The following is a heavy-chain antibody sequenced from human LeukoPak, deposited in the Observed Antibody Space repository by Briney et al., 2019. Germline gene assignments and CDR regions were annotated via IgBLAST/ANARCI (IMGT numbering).Heavy chain of an antibody. CDR2: ISGSGGST. D-gene: IGHD3-22*01. CDR3: AKERLTIIVVVIPHDDAFDI. CDR1: GFTFSSYA. J-gene: IGHJ3*02. V-gene: IGHV3-23*01. Sequence: GGSLRLSCAASGFTFSSYAMSWVRQAPGKGLEWVSAISGSGGSTYYADSVKGRFTISRDNSENTLYLQMNSLRAEDTAVYYCAKERLTIIVVVIPHDDAFDIWGQGTMVTVSS.